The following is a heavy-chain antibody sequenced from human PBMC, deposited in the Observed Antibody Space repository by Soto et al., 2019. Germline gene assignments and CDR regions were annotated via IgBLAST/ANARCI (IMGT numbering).Heavy chain of an antibody. D-gene: IGHD3-22*01. J-gene: IGHJ4*02. Sequence: ASVKVSCKASGYTFTSYAMHWVRQAPGQRLEWMGWINAGNGNTKYSQKFQGRVTITRDTSASTAYMELSSLRSEDTAVYYCARVQWYYDSSGYSDYWGQGTLVTVSS. CDR3: ARVQWYYDSSGYSDY. CDR2: INAGNGNT. V-gene: IGHV1-3*01. CDR1: GYTFTSYA.